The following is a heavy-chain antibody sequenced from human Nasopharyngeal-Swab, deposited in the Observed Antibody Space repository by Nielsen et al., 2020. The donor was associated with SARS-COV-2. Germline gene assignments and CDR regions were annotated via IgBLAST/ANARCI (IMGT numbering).Heavy chain of an antibody. CDR3: ARDGWVSSSLRF. D-gene: IGHD6-13*01. J-gene: IGHJ4*02. CDR2: ISWNSGSI. CDR1: GFTFDDYA. V-gene: IGHV3-9*01. Sequence: GGSLRLSCAASGFTFDDYAMHWVRQAPGKGLEWVSGISWNSGSIGYADSVKGRFTISRDNAKNSLYLQMNSLRAEDTAVYYCARDGWVSSSLRFGGQGTLVTVSS.